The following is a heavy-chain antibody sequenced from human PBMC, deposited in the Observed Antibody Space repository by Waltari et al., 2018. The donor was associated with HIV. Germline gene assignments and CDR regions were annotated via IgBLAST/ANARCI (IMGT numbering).Heavy chain of an antibody. J-gene: IGHJ2*01. CDR1: GFTFSSYA. Sequence: QVQLVESGGGVVQPGRSLRLSCAASGFTFSSYAMHWVRQAPGKGLEWVAVISYDGSNKYYADSVKGRFTISRDNSKNTLYLQMNSLRAEDTAVYYCARDELLRYFDLWGRGTLVTVSS. D-gene: IGHD1-26*01. V-gene: IGHV3-30*01. CDR2: ISYDGSNK. CDR3: ARDELLRYFDL.